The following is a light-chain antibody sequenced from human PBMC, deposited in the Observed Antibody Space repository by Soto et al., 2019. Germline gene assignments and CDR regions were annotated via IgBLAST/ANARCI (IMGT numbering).Light chain of an antibody. CDR2: DAS. Sequence: DIQMTQSPSTLSASVGDRVTITCRASQSISSWLAWYQQKPGKAPNLLIYDASSLQSGVPSRFSGSRSGTEFTRTISSLQPDDFATYYCQQYNSFWTFGQGTRVEI. CDR3: QQYNSFWT. J-gene: IGKJ1*01. V-gene: IGKV1-5*01. CDR1: QSISSW.